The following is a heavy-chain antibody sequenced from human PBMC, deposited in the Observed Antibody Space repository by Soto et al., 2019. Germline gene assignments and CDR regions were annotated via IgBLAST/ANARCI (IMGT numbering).Heavy chain of an antibody. CDR2: ISSSSSYI. D-gene: IGHD2-2*01. V-gene: IGHV3-21*01. J-gene: IGHJ4*02. Sequence: EVQLVESGGGLVKPGGSLRLSCAASGFTFSSYSMNWVRQAPGKGLEWVSSISSSSSYIYYADSVKGRFTISRDNAKNSLYLQMTSLRAEDTAVYYCARDTVVPAAIFDYWGQGTLVTVSS. CDR1: GFTFSSYS. CDR3: ARDTVVPAAIFDY.